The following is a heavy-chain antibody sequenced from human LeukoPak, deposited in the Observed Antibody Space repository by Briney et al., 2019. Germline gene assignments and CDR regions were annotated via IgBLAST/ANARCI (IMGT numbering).Heavy chain of an antibody. Sequence: GGSLRLSCAASGFTFSSYAMSWVRQAPGKGLEWVSAISGSDGSTYYADSVKGRFTISRDNSKNTLYLQMNSLRAEDTAVYYCASHWYSGSYPSPFDYWGQGTLVTVSS. D-gene: IGHD1-26*01. CDR1: GFTFSSYA. CDR2: ISGSDGST. CDR3: ASHWYSGSYPSPFDY. J-gene: IGHJ4*02. V-gene: IGHV3-23*01.